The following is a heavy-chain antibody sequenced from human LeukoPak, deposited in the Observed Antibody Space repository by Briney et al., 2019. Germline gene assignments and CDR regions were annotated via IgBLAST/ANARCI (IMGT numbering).Heavy chain of an antibody. CDR3: ARGPTTSDLDGTGY. V-gene: IGHV4-59*01. CDR2: IHDSRST. Sequence: PSETLSLTCNVSGASISDYYWSWIRQPPGKGLEWIGDIHDSRSTNYNPSPKSRVTISLDTPKNQFSLKLNFVTAADTAVYYCARGPTTSDLDGTGYWGQGTLVTVPS. D-gene: IGHD3/OR15-3a*01. J-gene: IGHJ4*02. CDR1: GASISDYY.